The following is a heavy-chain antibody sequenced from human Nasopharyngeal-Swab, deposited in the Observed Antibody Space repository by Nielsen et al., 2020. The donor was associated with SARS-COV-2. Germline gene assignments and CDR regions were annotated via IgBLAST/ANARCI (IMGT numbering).Heavy chain of an antibody. J-gene: IGHJ6*02. V-gene: IGHV1-69*13. CDR3: ARKRRGYYYYGMDV. CDR1: GGTFSSYA. CDR2: IIPIFGTA. Sequence: SVKVSCKASGGTFSSYAISWVRQVPGQGLEWMGGIIPIFGTANYAQKFQGRVTITADESTSTAYMELSSLRSEDTAVYYCARKRRGYYYYGMDVWGQGTTVTVSS. D-gene: IGHD3-10*01.